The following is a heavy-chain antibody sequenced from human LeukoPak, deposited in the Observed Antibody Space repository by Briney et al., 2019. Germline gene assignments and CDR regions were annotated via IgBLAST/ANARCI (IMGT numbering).Heavy chain of an antibody. CDR1: GGSFRGNY. CDR3: ARPAGVLGYCSSTSCPGGGWFDP. V-gene: IGHV4-34*01. J-gene: IGHJ5*02. D-gene: IGHD2-2*01. Sequence: PSETLSLTCAVYGGSFRGNYWSWIRQSPAKGLEWIGEINHYGSINYNPSLKNRVTISVDTSKNQFSLKLSSVTAADTAVYYCARPAGVLGYCSSTSCPGGGWFDPWGQGTLVTVSS. CDR2: INHYGSI.